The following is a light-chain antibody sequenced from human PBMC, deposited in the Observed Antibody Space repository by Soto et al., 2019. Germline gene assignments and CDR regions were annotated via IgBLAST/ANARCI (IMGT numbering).Light chain of an antibody. V-gene: IGKV3-20*01. J-gene: IGKJ5*01. Sequence: EIVLTQSPGTLSLSPGERGALSCRASQRFGSSNLAWYQQKPGQAPRLLIYGASTRATGIPDRFSGSGSGTDFTLTISRLEPEDFAVYDCQQYGDSPITFGQGTRLEIK. CDR3: QQYGDSPIT. CDR2: GAS. CDR1: QRFGSSN.